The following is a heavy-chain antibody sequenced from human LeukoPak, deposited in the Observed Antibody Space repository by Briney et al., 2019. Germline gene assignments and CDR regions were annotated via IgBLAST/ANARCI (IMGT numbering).Heavy chain of an antibody. V-gene: IGHV1-8*03. CDR1: GYTFTIYD. D-gene: IGHD1-26*01. CDR3: ARSSASIVGATLNYFDY. Sequence: AASVKVSCKASGYTFTIYDINWVRQATGQGLEWMGWMNPNSGNTGYAQKFQGRVTITRNTSISTAYMELSSLRSEDTAVYYCARSSASIVGATLNYFDYWGQGTLVTVSS. CDR2: MNPNSGNT. J-gene: IGHJ4*02.